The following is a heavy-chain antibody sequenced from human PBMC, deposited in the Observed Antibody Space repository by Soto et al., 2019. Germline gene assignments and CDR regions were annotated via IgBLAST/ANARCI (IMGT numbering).Heavy chain of an antibody. J-gene: IGHJ6*03. CDR1: GYTFTSYG. D-gene: IGHD2-2*01. CDR2: INAYNGNT. Sequence: ASVKVSCKASGYTFTSYGISWVRQAPGQGLEWMGWINAYNGNTSYAQKLQGRVTMTRDTSTSTVYMELSSLRSEDTAVYYCARGYSSTSIYYYYYMDVWGKGTTVTVSS. CDR3: ARGYSSTSIYYYYYMDV. V-gene: IGHV1-18*01.